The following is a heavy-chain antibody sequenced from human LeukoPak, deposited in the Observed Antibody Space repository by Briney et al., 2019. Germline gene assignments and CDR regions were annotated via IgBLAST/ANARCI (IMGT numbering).Heavy chain of an antibody. CDR1: GGSFSGYY. J-gene: IGHJ4*02. CDR3: ARSLPTKGATRGFDY. D-gene: IGHD1-26*01. CDR2: INHSGST. V-gene: IGHV4-34*01. Sequence: PSETLSLTCAVYGGSFSGYYWSWIRQPPGKGLEWIGEINHSGSTNYNPPLKSRVTISVDTSKSQFSRKLRSVTAADTAVYYCARSLPTKGATRGFDYWGQGTLVTVSS.